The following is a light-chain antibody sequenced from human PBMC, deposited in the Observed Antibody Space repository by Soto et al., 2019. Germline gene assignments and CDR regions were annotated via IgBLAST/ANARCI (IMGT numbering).Light chain of an antibody. Sequence: QLVLTQSPSASASLGASVKLTCTLSSVHSSYSIAWHQQQPEKGPRYLMKLNSDGSHSKGDGIPDRFSGSSSGAERYLTISNLQSEDEADYYCQTWGTGIHVVFGGGTKLTVL. V-gene: IGLV4-69*01. CDR2: LNSDGSH. J-gene: IGLJ2*01. CDR3: QTWGTGIHVV. CDR1: SVHSSYS.